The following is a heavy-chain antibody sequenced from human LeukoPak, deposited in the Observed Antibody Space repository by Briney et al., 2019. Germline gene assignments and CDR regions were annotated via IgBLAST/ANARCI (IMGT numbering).Heavy chain of an antibody. V-gene: IGHV3-7*05. J-gene: IGHJ4*02. D-gene: IGHD2/OR15-2a*01. Sequence: GGSLRLSCAASGFTFNSYWISWVRQAPGKGPEWLANINQDGSEKYYVDSVKGRFTISRDNAKNSLYLQMNSLRAEDTAVYYCTTFYSRLTDYWGQGTLVTVSS. CDR3: TTFYSRLTDY. CDR2: INQDGSEK. CDR1: GFTFNSYW.